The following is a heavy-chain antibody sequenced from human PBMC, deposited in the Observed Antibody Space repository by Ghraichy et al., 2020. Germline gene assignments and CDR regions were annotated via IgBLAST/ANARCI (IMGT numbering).Heavy chain of an antibody. CDR3: AREGGRGGSGWYRGY. J-gene: IGHJ4*02. CDR2: ISSSSSTI. CDR1: GFTFSSYS. Sequence: GVLNISCAASGFTFSSYSMNWVRQAPGKGLEWVSYISSSSSTIYYADSVKGRFTISRDNAKNSLYLQMNSLRDEDTAVYYCAREGGRGGSGWYRGYWGQGTLVTVSS. V-gene: IGHV3-48*02. D-gene: IGHD6-19*01.